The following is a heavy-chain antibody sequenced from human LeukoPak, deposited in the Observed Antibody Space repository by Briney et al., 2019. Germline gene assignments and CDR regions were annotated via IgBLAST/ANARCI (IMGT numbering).Heavy chain of an antibody. CDR2: ITYNRGNK. Sequence: PGGSLRLSCAASGFTFNNYGINWVRQAPGKGLEWMAVITYNRGNKYYADSVKGRFSISRDNSNNTLYLQMNSLRPEDTAVYCCAKAGTAPASFDYWGQGTLVTVSS. D-gene: IGHD6-13*01. V-gene: IGHV3-30*18. J-gene: IGHJ4*02. CDR1: GFTFNNYG. CDR3: AKAGTAPASFDY.